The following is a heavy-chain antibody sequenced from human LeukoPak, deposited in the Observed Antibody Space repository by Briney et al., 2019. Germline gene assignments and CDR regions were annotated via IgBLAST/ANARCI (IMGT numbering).Heavy chain of an antibody. CDR1: GFTLSSRW. CDR3: ATYDSGSGYNIAY. J-gene: IGHJ4*02. Sequence: GGSLRLSCVVSGFTLSSRWMMWVRQAPGKGLEWMTNINRDGSEKNYVDSVKGRFTITRDNAENSLYLQMNSLKVEDTAIYYCATYDSGSGYNIAYWGQGTLVTVSP. D-gene: IGHD3-3*01. V-gene: IGHV3-7*03. CDR2: INRDGSEK.